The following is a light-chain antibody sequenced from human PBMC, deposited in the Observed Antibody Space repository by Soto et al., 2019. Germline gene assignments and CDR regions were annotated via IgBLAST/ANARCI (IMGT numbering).Light chain of an antibody. Sequence: EIVMTQSPATLSVSPGERATLSCRASQNVSSNLAWYQQKPGQAPRLLIYGASTRATGLPARFSASGSGREFTLTISSLQSEDFAVYCCQQYNNWPLTFGPGTKVDFK. J-gene: IGKJ3*01. V-gene: IGKV3-15*01. CDR3: QQYNNWPLT. CDR2: GAS. CDR1: QNVSSN.